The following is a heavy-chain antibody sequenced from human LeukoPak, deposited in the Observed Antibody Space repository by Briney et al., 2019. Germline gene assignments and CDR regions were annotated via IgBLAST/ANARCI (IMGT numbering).Heavy chain of an antibody. CDR3: ARGDEWPLGGVDY. CDR2: ISSGGSTI. Sequence: GGSLRLSCAVSGFTFSDYYMSWIRQAPGKGLEWVSYISSGGSTISHADSVKGRFTISRDNAENSLYLQMNSLRAEDTAVYYCARGDEWPLGGVDYWGQGTLVTVSS. J-gene: IGHJ4*02. D-gene: IGHD3-16*01. CDR1: GFTFSDYY. V-gene: IGHV3-11*01.